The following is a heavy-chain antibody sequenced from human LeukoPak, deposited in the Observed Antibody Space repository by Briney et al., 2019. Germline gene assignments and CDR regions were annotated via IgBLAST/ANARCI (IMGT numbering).Heavy chain of an antibody. D-gene: IGHD6-13*01. CDR1: GFTFSTYG. Sequence: PGRSLRLSCEASGFTFSTYGMHWVRQAPGKGLEWVAVIWYDGSNKNYADSVKGRFTISRDNSKNTLYLQMNSLRAEDTAVYYRAREQQLPSYYYYYMDVWGKGTTVTVSS. V-gene: IGHV3-33*01. CDR2: IWYDGSNK. CDR3: AREQQLPSYYYYYMDV. J-gene: IGHJ6*03.